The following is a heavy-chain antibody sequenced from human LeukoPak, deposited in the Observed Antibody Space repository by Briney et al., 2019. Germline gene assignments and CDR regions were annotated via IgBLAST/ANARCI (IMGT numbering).Heavy chain of an antibody. D-gene: IGHD3-22*01. CDR2: ITRSSNTI. J-gene: IGHJ4*02. V-gene: IGHV3-48*04. CDR3: ARVYSSGYSLDY. CDR1: GFTFSTYS. Sequence: GGSLRLSCVDSGFTFSTYSMNWVRQAPGKGLEWVSYITRSSNTIHYADSVKGRFTVSRDNAKNSLSLQMNSLRAEDTAVYYCARVYSSGYSLDYWGQGTLVTVSS.